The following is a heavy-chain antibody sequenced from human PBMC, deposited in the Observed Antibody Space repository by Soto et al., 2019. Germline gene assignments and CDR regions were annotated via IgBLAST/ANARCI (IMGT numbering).Heavy chain of an antibody. CDR3: ARGDGTSYFDY. J-gene: IGHJ4*02. CDR2: IYHSGST. V-gene: IGHV4-38-2*01. D-gene: IGHD1-26*01. Sequence: SETLSLTCAVSGYSISSGYYWGWIRQPPGKGLEWIGSIYHSGSTYYNPSLKSRVTISVDTSKNQFSLKLSSVTAADTAVYYCARGDGTSYFDYWGQGILVTVSS. CDR1: GYSISSGYY.